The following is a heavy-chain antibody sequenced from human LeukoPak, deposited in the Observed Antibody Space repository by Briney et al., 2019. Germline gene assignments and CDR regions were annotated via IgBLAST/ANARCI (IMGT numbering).Heavy chain of an antibody. CDR2: IYYSGST. J-gene: IGHJ2*01. CDR1: GGSISSYY. D-gene: IGHD5-18*01. Sequence: PSETLSLTCTVSGGSISSYYWSWIRQPPGKGLEWIGYIYYSGSTNYNPSLKSRVTISVDTSKNQFSLKLSSVTAADTAVYYCAREGTAKGGGEYWYFDLWGRGTLVTVSS. V-gene: IGHV4-59*01. CDR3: AREGTAKGGGEYWYFDL.